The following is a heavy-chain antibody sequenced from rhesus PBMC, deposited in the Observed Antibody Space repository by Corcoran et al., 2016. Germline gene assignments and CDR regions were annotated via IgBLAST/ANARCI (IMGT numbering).Heavy chain of an antibody. CDR1: GGSISSSY. V-gene: IGHV4S14*01. J-gene: IGHJ4*01. CDR2: IYGSGGSN. CDR3: ASVPDSGSYYYFDY. Sequence: QVQLQESGPGLVKPSETLSVTCAVSGGSISSSYWSWIRQAPGKGLEWLGSIYGSGGSNYLNPSLKSRVTLSVDTSKNQFSLKLSSVTAADTAVYYCASVPDSGSYYYFDYWGQGVLVTVSS. D-gene: IGHD3-16*01.